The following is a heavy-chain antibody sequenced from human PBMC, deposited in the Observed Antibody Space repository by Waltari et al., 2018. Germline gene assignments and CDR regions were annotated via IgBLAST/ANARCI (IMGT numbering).Heavy chain of an antibody. CDR2: IYSSGST. Sequence: QVQLQGSGSGLVKPSETLSLTCTVSGGSMSRYYWRWIRQPPGKGLARTGPIYSSGSTNYNRSLKSRVTISVDTSKNQFSLKLSSVTAADTAVYYCARGYCSGGSCFVDVWGKGTTVTVSS. CDR1: GGSMSRYY. CDR3: ARGYCSGGSCFVDV. V-gene: IGHV4-59*01. J-gene: IGHJ6*04. D-gene: IGHD2-15*01.